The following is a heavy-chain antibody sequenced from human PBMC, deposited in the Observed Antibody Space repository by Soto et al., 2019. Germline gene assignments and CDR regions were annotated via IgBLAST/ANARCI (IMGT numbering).Heavy chain of an antibody. CDR2: IYYSGST. V-gene: IGHV4-31*03. Sequence: QVQLQESGPGLVKPSQTLSLTCTVSGGSISGGNYYWSWIRQHPGKGLEWIGYIYYSGSTYYNPSLKSRVTIPVDTSKNQFSLKLSSVTAADTAVYYCARTSYDSSGTAADPWGQGTLVTVSS. D-gene: IGHD3-22*01. CDR1: GGSISGGNYY. CDR3: ARTSYDSSGTAADP. J-gene: IGHJ5*02.